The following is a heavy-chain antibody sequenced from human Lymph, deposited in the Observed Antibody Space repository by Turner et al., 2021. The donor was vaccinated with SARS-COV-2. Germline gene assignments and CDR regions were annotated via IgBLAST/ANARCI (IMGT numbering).Heavy chain of an antibody. V-gene: IGHV3-33*01. Sequence: QVQLVESGGGVVQPGRSLRLSCAASGFTFSSYGMHWVRQAPGKGLEWVAVIWYDGTNKYYADSVKGRFTISRDNSKNTLYLQMNSLRAEDTAVYYCARDLGFSGVGDDYWGQGTLVTVSS. CDR3: ARDLGFSGVGDDY. J-gene: IGHJ4*02. CDR1: GFTFSSYG. D-gene: IGHD3-10*01. CDR2: IWYDGTNK.